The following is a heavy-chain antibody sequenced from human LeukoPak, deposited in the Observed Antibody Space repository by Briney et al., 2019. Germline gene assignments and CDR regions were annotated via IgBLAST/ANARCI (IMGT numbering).Heavy chain of an antibody. V-gene: IGHV1-3*01. CDR2: INAGNGKT. J-gene: IGHJ4*02. CDR1: GYSFGDYA. Sequence: ASVKVSCKASGYSFGDYAIHWVRQAPGQRLEWMGWINAGNGKTKYSQNFQARVTITRVRSASTAYMELSSLRSEDTSVYYCARGRWTATETTYYLDYWGQGTLVTVSS. CDR3: ARGRWTATETTYYLDY. D-gene: IGHD4-17*01.